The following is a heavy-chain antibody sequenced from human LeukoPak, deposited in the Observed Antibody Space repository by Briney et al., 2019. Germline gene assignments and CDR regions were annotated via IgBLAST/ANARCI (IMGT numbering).Heavy chain of an antibody. D-gene: IGHD3-22*01. CDR1: GFIFSRYW. CDR2: INPDGSTT. CDR3: ARVLSGSWDWFDP. J-gene: IGHJ5*02. Sequence: GGSLRLSCAASGFIFSRYWIHWVRQAPGKGLEWVSRINPDGSTTTYADSVKGRCTISRDNVKNTVYLQMNSLRAEDTAVYYCARVLSGSWDWFDPWGQGTLVTVSS. V-gene: IGHV3-74*01.